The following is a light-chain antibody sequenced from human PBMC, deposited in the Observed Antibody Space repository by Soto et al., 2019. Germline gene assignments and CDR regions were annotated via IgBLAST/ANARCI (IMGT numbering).Light chain of an antibody. J-gene: IGKJ2*01. CDR2: LAS. CDR1: QSLLHSNGYNF. Sequence: EIVLTQSPLSLPVTPGEPASISCRSSQSLLHSNGYNFLDWYLQKPGQSPQLLIYLASNRASGVPDRFSGSGSGTEFTLKISRVEAEDVGVYYCMQAVQTPPYTFGQGTKLEIK. V-gene: IGKV2-28*01. CDR3: MQAVQTPPYT.